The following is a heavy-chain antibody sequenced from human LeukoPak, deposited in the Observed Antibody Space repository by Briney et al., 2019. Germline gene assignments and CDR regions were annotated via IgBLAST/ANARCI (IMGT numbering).Heavy chain of an antibody. CDR3: ARGHGRNYYGSGNWFDP. CDR1: GYSISSGYY. J-gene: IGHJ5*02. D-gene: IGHD3-10*01. V-gene: IGHV4-38-2*02. CDR2: IYHSGST. Sequence: SETLSLTCTVSGYSISSGYYWGWIRQPPGKGLEWIGSIYHSGSTYYNPSLKSRVTISVDTSKNQFSLKLSSVTAADTAVYYCARGHGRNYYGSGNWFDPWGQGTLVTVSS.